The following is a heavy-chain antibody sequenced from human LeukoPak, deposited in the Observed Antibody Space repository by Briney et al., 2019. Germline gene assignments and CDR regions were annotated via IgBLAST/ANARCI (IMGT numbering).Heavy chain of an antibody. CDR2: IYYSGST. V-gene: IGHV4-59*08. CDR3: ARHLPLLRLGGFDY. J-gene: IGHJ4*02. CDR1: GGSISSYY. Sequence: KTSETLSLTCTVSGGSISSYYWSWIRQPPGKGLEWIGYIYYSGSTNYNPSLKSRVTISVDTSKNQFSLKLSSVTAADTAVYYCARHLPLLRLGGFDYWGQGTLVTVSS. D-gene: IGHD3-16*01.